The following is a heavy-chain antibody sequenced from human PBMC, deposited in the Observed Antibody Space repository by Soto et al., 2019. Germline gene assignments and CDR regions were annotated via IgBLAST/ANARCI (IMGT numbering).Heavy chain of an antibody. Sequence: SETLSLTCTVSGGSISSGGYYWSWIRQHPGKGLEWIGYIYYSGSTYYNPSLKSRVTISVDTSKNQFSLKLSSVTAADTAVYYCARGLAIVVVPAASPGAFDYWGQGTLVTVSS. CDR3: ARGLAIVVVPAASPGAFDY. CDR2: IYYSGST. J-gene: IGHJ4*02. CDR1: GGSISSGGYY. V-gene: IGHV4-31*03. D-gene: IGHD2-2*01.